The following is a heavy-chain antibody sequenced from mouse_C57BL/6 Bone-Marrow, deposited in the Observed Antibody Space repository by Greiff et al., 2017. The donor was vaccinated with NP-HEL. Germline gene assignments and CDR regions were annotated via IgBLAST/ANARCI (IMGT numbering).Heavy chain of an antibody. CDR2: IDPENGDT. CDR1: GFNIKDDY. CDR3: TPYPGAMDY. D-gene: IGHD2-10*01. J-gene: IGHJ4*01. V-gene: IGHV14-4*01. Sequence: EVKLVESGAELVRPGASVKLSCTASGFNIKDDYMHWVKQRPEQGLEWIGWIDPENGDTEYASKFQGKATITADTSSNTAYLQLSSLTSEDTAVYYCTPYPGAMDYWGQGTSVTVSS.